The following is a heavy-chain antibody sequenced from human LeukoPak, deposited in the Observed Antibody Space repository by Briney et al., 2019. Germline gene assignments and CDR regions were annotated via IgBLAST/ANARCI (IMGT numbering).Heavy chain of an antibody. J-gene: IGHJ6*02. CDR2: IWYDGSNK. V-gene: IGHV3-33*06. Sequence: GRSLRLSCAASGFTFSSYGMHWVRQAPGKGLEWVAVIWYDGSNKYYADSVKGRFTISRDNSKNTLYLQMNSLRAEDTAVYYCAKEYSGYSSSWHGWDYYYYGMDVWGQGTTVTVSS. D-gene: IGHD6-13*01. CDR3: AKEYSGYSSSWHGWDYYYYGMDV. CDR1: GFTFSSYG.